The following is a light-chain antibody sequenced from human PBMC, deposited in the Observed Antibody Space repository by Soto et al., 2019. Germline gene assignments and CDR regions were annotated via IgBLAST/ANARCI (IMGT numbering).Light chain of an antibody. CDR2: DVS. V-gene: IGLV2-14*01. CDR1: SSDVGAYNY. Sequence: QSALTQPASVSGSPGQSITISCTGTSSDVGAYNYVSWYQQHPGEAPRLMIYDVSYRPSGVSNRFSGSKSGNTASLTISGLRAEDEAEYYCSSYSRISYVIFGGGTKVTVL. J-gene: IGLJ2*01. CDR3: SSYSRISYVI.